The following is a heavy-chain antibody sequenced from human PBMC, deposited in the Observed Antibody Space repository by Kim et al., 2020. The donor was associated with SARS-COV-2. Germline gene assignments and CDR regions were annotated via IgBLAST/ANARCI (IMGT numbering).Heavy chain of an antibody. D-gene: IGHD1-26*01. CDR2: T. CDR3: TKYSGRNPFDY. Sequence: TNYAQKFQGRVTITRDTSTSTVYMELSSLRSEDTVVYYCTKYSGRNPFDYWGQGTLVTVSS. V-gene: IGHV1-46*01. J-gene: IGHJ4*02.